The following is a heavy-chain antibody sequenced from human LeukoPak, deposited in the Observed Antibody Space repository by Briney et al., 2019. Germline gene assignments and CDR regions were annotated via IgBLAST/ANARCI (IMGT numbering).Heavy chain of an antibody. J-gene: IGHJ5*02. CDR2: ISGDGGST. V-gene: IGHV3-43*02. CDR3: AKGLMGSGYYNWFDP. CDR1: GFTFSSYA. Sequence: TGRSLRLSCAASGFTFSSYAMHWVRQAPGKGLEWVSLISGDGGSTYYADSVKGRFTISRDNSKNSLYLQMNSLRTEDTAFYYCAKGLMGSGYYNWFDPWGQGTLVIVSS. D-gene: IGHD3-3*01.